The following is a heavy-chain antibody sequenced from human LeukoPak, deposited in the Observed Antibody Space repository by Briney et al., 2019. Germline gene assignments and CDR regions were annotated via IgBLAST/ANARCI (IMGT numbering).Heavy chain of an antibody. CDR1: GFTFSDSC. CDR2: MNQDGSEK. J-gene: IGHJ6*02. D-gene: IGHD3-16*01. CDR3: ATYARWVAGDV. V-gene: IGHV3-7*01. Sequence: PGGSLRLSCAASGFTFSDSCMSAGRQAPGKRLEWVANMNQDGSEKDYVDSVKGRFTISRDNARNSLYLQMGSLRAEDTAVYYCATYARWVAGDVWGQGTTVTVSS.